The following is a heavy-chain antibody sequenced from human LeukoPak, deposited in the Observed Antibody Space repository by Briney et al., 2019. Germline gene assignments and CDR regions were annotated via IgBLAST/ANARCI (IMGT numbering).Heavy chain of an antibody. J-gene: IGHJ4*02. CDR1: GFTVSSNY. D-gene: IGHD6-19*01. V-gene: IGHV3-66*02. CDR2: IYSGGST. Sequence: PGGSLRLSCAASGFTVSSNYMSWVRQAPGKGLEWVSVIYSGGSTYYSDSVKGRFTISRDNSKNTLYLQMNSLRAEDTAVYYCAKDLRSSGWYGDYWGQGTLVTVSS. CDR3: AKDLRSSGWYGDY.